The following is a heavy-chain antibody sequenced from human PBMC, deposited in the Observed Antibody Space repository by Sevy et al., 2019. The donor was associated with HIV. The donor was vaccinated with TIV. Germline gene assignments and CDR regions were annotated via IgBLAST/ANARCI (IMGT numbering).Heavy chain of an antibody. Sequence: GESLKISCAASGFSFSAYWMNWVRQAPGKGLEWVANIKPDGSDKHYVDSAEGRFTISRDNAKNSLYLQMNSLRVEDTAMYYCAQETFGRFDSWGQGTLVTVSP. J-gene: IGHJ4*02. CDR2: IKPDGSDK. CDR3: AQETFGRFDS. V-gene: IGHV3-7*01. CDR1: GFSFSAYW. D-gene: IGHD1-26*01.